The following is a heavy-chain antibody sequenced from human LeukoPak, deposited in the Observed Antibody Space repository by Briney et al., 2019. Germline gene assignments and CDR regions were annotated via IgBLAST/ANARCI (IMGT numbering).Heavy chain of an antibody. CDR1: GGSISSGGYC. Sequence: SQTLSLTCTLSGGSISSGGYCWSWIRQHPGKGLEWIVCIFYSGSTYYNPSLKSRVTISIDTSENQFSLNLTSVTAADAAVYYWERDLSSWGEGTMVTVSS. V-gene: IGHV4-31*03. CDR2: IFYSGST. J-gene: IGHJ3*01. CDR3: ERDLSS.